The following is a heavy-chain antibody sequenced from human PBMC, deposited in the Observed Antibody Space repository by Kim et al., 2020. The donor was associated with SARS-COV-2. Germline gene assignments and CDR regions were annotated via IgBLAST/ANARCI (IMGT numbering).Heavy chain of an antibody. D-gene: IGHD6-13*01. V-gene: IGHV4-39*01. J-gene: IGHJ6*02. Sequence: YNPSLKRRVTISVDTSKNRFALKLSSVTAADTAVYYCARRELAAARPMDVWGQGTTVTVSS. CDR3: ARRELAAARPMDV.